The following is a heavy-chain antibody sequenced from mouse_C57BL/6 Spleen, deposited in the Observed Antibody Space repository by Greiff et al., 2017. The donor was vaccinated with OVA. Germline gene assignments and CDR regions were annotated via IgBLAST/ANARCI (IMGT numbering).Heavy chain of an antibody. CDR2: LYPGDGDT. D-gene: IGHD1-1*01. CDR3: ARVHYYGSSYDYFDY. CDR1: GYAFSSSW. Sequence: QVQLQQSGPELVKPGASVKISCKASGYAFSSSWMNWVKQRPGKGLEWIGRLYPGDGDTNYNGKFKGKATLTADKSSSTAYMQLSSLTSEDSAVYFCARVHYYGSSYDYFDYWGQGTTLTVSS. V-gene: IGHV1-82*01. J-gene: IGHJ2*01.